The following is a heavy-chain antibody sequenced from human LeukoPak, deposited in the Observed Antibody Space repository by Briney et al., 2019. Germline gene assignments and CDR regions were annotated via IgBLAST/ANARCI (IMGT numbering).Heavy chain of an antibody. J-gene: IGHJ4*02. V-gene: IGHV1-2*02. CDR2: VNPNSGGT. D-gene: IGHD3-22*01. Sequence: ASVKVSCKASGYTFTGYYMHWVRQAPGQGFEWMGWVNPNSGGTNYAQKFQGRVTMTRDTSISTAYMELSRLRSDDTAVYYCARGDSSGYYYVYWGQGTLVTVSS. CDR3: ARGDSSGYYYVY. CDR1: GYTFTGYY.